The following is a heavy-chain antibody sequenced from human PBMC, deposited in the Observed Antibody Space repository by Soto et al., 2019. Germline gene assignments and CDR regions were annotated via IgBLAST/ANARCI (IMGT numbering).Heavy chain of an antibody. J-gene: IGHJ5*02. Sequence: QVQLQQWGAGLLKPSETLSLTCAVYGGSFSGYYWSWIRQPPGKGLEWIGEINHSGSTNYNPSLTSRVTISVDTSKNQFSLKLSSVTAAETAVYYCARLAAENWFDPWGQGTLVTVSS. CDR1: GGSFSGYY. CDR2: INHSGST. V-gene: IGHV4-34*01. CDR3: ARLAAENWFDP. D-gene: IGHD6-19*01.